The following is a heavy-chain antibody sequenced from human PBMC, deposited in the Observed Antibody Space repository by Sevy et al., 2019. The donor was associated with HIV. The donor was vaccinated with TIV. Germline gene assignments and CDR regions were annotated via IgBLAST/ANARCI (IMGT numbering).Heavy chain of an antibody. J-gene: IGHJ6*02. CDR3: AREGYSYGYAGMDV. CDR2: IYYSGST. CDR1: GGSISSGDYY. V-gene: IGHV4-30-4*01. D-gene: IGHD5-18*01. Sequence: SETLSLTCTVSGGSISSGDYYWSWIRQPPGKGLEWIGYIYYSGSTYYNPSLKSRVTISVDTSKNQFSLKLSSVTAAETAVYYCAREGYSYGYAGMDVWGQGTTVTVSS.